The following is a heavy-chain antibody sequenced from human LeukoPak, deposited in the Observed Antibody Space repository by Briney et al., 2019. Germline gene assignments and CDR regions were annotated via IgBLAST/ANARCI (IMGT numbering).Heavy chain of an antibody. CDR3: AELGITMIGGV. D-gene: IGHD3-10*02. CDR2: INSSGRTI. J-gene: IGHJ6*04. V-gene: IGHV3-48*03. CDR1: GFIFSSYE. Sequence: PGGSLRLSCAASGFIFSSYEFHWVRQAPGKGLEWVSYINSSGRTILYADSVKGRFTLSRDNAKNSLDLQMNSLRAEDTAVYYCAELGITMIGGVWGKGTTVTISS.